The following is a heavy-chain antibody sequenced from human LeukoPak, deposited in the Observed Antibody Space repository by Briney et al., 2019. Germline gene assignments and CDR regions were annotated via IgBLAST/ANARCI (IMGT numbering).Heavy chain of an antibody. CDR3: ARGSIAVATHYYYMDV. CDR1: GFTFSSYS. D-gene: IGHD6-19*01. J-gene: IGHJ6*03. V-gene: IGHV3-21*01. Sequence: PGGSLRLSCAASGFTFSSYSMNWVRQAPGKGLEWVSSISSSSSYIYYADSVKGRFTISRDNAKNSLYLQMNSLRAEDTAVYYCARGSIAVATHYYYMDVWGKGTTVTVSS. CDR2: ISSSSSYI.